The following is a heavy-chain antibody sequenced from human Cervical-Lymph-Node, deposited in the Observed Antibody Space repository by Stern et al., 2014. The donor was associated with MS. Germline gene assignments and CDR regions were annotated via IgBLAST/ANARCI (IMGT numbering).Heavy chain of an antibody. J-gene: IGHJ4*02. CDR1: GFSLSTHAMS. Sequence: QVTLKESGPAVVKPTETLKLTCTFSGFSLSTHAMSVGWVRQPPGKALEWLALVDWDDDKFYSTSLKARLSISGDTAKNQVVLTLTDLDPVDTATYYCVRILQYTTSWWHFDSWGQGTLVTVSS. V-gene: IGHV2-70*13. CDR3: VRILQYTTSWWHFDS. D-gene: IGHD6-13*01. CDR2: VDWDDDK.